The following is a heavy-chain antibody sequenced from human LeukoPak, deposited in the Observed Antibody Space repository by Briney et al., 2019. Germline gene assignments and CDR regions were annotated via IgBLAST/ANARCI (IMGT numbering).Heavy chain of an antibody. J-gene: IGHJ6*03. CDR2: IYYSGST. CDR3: ARAGSSHHYYYMDV. V-gene: IGHV4-59*01. CDR1: GGSISSYY. D-gene: IGHD6-13*01. Sequence: SETLSLTCTVSGGSISSYYWSWIRQPPGKGLEWIGYIYYSGSTNYNPSLKSRVTISVDTSKNQFSLKLSSVTAADTAVYYCARAGSSHHYYYMDVWGKGTTVTVSS.